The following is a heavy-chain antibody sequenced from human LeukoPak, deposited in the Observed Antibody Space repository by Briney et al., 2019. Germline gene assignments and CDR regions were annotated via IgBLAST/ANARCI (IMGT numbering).Heavy chain of an antibody. CDR2: INHSGST. J-gene: IGHJ6*03. Sequence: PSETLSLTCAVYGGSFSGYYWSWIRQPPGKGPEWIGEINHSGSTNYNPSLKSRVTISVDTSKNQFSLKLSSVTAADTAVYYCARGIAVAGYYYYMDVWGKGTTVTISS. CDR1: GGSFSGYY. V-gene: IGHV4-34*01. CDR3: ARGIAVAGYYYYMDV. D-gene: IGHD6-19*01.